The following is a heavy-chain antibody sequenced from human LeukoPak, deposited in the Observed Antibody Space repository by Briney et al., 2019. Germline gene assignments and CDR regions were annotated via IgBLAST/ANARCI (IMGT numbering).Heavy chain of an antibody. CDR2: IIPIFGTA. Sequence: SVKVSCKASGGTFSSYAISWVRQAPGQGLEWMGGIIPIFGTANYAQKFQGRVTITADESTSTAYMELSSLRSEDTAVYYCARVIVVVPADTPLYYYGMDVWGQGTTVTVSS. CDR1: GGTFSSYA. V-gene: IGHV1-69*01. J-gene: IGHJ6*02. D-gene: IGHD2-2*01. CDR3: ARVIVVVPADTPLYYYGMDV.